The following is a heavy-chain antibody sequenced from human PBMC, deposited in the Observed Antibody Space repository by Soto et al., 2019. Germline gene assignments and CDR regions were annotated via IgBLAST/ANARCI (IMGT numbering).Heavy chain of an antibody. D-gene: IGHD3-9*01. CDR3: AKDPGPQRGRYFDWLEYYFDY. CDR2: ISGSGGST. V-gene: IGHV3-23*01. J-gene: IGHJ4*02. Sequence: PGGSLRLSCAASGFTFSSYAMSWVRQAPGKGLEWVSAISGSGGSTYYADSVKGRFTISRDNSKNTLYLQMNSLRAEDTAVYYCAKDPGPQRGRYFDWLEYYFDYWGQGTLVTVSS. CDR1: GFTFSSYA.